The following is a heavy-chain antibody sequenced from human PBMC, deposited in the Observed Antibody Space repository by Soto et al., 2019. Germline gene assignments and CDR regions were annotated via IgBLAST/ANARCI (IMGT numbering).Heavy chain of an antibody. D-gene: IGHD2-15*01. CDR2: VTPRNGDT. V-gene: IGHV1-8*02. CDR1: GYTFTRYD. CDR3: ARAGSYSARRKYFDY. J-gene: IGHJ4*02. Sequence: ASVKVSCKASGYTFTRYDINWVRQAAGQGPEWMGSVTPRNGDTAFAQKYQGRVTVTSNTSISTVYMELSSLRSDDTAVYYCARAGSYSARRKYFDYWGQGTLVTVSS.